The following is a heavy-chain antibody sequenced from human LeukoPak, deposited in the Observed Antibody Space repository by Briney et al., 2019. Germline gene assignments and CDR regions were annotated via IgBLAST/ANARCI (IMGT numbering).Heavy chain of an antibody. CDR2: INHSGST. CDR1: GGSISSSNYY. V-gene: IGHV4-39*07. J-gene: IGHJ5*02. Sequence: SETLSLTCTVSGGSISSSNYYWGWIRQPPGKGLEWIGEINHSGSTNYNPSLKSRVTISVDTSKNQFSLKLSSVTAADTAVYYCARGLGSWFDPWGQGTLVTVSS. CDR3: ARGLGSWFDP.